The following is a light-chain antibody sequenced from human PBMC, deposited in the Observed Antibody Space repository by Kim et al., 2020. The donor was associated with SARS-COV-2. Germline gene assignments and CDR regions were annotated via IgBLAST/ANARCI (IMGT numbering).Light chain of an antibody. CDR2: EVS. J-gene: IGLJ2*01. CDR3: CSYAGSNNFEVV. V-gene: IGLV2-8*01. CDR1: SSDVGNYKY. Sequence: SVTISCTGTSSDVGNYKYVSWYQRHPGKAPKLIIYEVSQRTSGVPDRFSGSKSGNTASLTVSGLQAEDEADYYCCSYAGSNNFEVVFGGGTQLTVL.